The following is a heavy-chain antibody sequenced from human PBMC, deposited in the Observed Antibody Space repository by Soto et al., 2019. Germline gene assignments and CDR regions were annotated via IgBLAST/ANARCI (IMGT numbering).Heavy chain of an antibody. CDR3: AKDSAKVVVPAAIVPYYYYYGMDV. Sequence: GGSLRLSCAASGFTFSSYAMSWVRKAPGKGLEWVSAISGSGGSTYYADSVKGRFTISRDNSKNTLYLQMNSLRAEDTAVYYCAKDSAKVVVPAAIVPYYYYYGMDVWGQGTTVTVSS. V-gene: IGHV3-23*01. CDR2: ISGSGGST. D-gene: IGHD2-2*02. J-gene: IGHJ6*02. CDR1: GFTFSSYA.